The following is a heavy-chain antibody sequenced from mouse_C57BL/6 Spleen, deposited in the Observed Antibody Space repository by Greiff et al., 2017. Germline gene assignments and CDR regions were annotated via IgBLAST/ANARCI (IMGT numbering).Heavy chain of an antibody. J-gene: IGHJ3*01. CDR3: TILGVYGSSSY. CDR1: GYTFTSYW. Sequence: VQLQQPGAELVKPGASVKLSCKASGYTFTSYWMHWVKQRPGQGLEWIGMIHPNSGSTNYNEKFKSKATLTVDKSSSTAYMQLSSLTSEDSAVYCCTILGVYGSSSYWGQGTLVTVSA. CDR2: IHPNSGST. D-gene: IGHD1-1*01. V-gene: IGHV1-64*01.